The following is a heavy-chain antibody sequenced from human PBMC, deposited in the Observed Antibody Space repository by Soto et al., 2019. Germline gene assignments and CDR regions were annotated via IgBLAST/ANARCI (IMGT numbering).Heavy chain of an antibody. CDR1: GFTFSSYA. V-gene: IGHV3-23*01. D-gene: IGHD6-13*01. Sequence: PGGSLRLCYAASGFTFSSYAMSWVRQAPGKGLEWVSAISGSGGSTYYADSVKGRFTISRDNSKNTLYLQMNSLRAEDTAVYYCAKGIAAAPDGMDVWGQGTTVTVSS. CDR3: AKGIAAAPDGMDV. J-gene: IGHJ6*02. CDR2: ISGSGGST.